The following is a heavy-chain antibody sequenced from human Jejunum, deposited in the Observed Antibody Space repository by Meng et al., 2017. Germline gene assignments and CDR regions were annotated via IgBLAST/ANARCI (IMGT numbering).Heavy chain of an antibody. CDR3: AKHGGYYQHY. CDR1: GVSITTYTY. D-gene: IGHD3-22*01. CDR2: IDHRGSP. V-gene: IGHV4-4*02. Sequence: LHRQERGPVLVNPASTLSLTCLVSGVSITTYTYWSWFRQSPEKGLEWIVQIDHRGSPYYNPSLKSRVTMSVDKSKSQVSLQLTSVTAADTAVYYCAKHGGYYQHYWGQGTLVTVSS. J-gene: IGHJ4*02.